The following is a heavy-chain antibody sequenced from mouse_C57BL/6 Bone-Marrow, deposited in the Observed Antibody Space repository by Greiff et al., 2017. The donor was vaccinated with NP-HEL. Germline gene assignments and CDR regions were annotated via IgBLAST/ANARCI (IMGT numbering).Heavy chain of an antibody. J-gene: IGHJ3*01. Sequence: QVQLKQPGAELVKPGASVKLSCKASGYTFTSYWMHWVKQRPGQGLEWIGMIHPNSGSTNYNEKFKSKATLTVDKSSSTAYMQLSSLTSEDSAVYYCARGGYYAWFAYWGQGTLVTVSA. V-gene: IGHV1-64*01. CDR3: ARGGYYAWFAY. D-gene: IGHD2-3*01. CDR2: IHPNSGST. CDR1: GYTFTSYW.